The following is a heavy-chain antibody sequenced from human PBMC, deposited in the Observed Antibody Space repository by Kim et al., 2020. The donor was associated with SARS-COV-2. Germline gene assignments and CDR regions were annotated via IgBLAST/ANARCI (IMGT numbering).Heavy chain of an antibody. D-gene: IGHD2-8*02. CDR2: ISGDGTSI. J-gene: IGHJ4*01. Sequence: GGSLRLSCAASGFSLREYGMQWVRQAPGKGLEWVSRISGDGTSIDYADSVKGRFTISKDNSKKFLFLQMNSLKIEDTALYYCSKDRYCPSVTCPVDYWG. CDR3: SKDRYCPSVTCPVDY. CDR1: GFSLREYG. V-gene: IGHV3-43*02.